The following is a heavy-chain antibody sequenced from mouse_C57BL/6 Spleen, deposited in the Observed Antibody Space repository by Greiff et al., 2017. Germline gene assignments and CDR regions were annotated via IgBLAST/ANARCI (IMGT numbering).Heavy chain of an antibody. CDR1: GYSFTGYY. Sequence: VQLQQPGPELVKPGASVKISCKASGYSFTGYYMNWVKQSPEKSLEWIGEINPSTGGTTYNQKFKAKATLTVDKSSSTAYMQLKSLTSEDSAVYYCARRYDYDEDWFAYWGQGTLVTVSA. CDR2: INPSTGGT. V-gene: IGHV1-42*01. J-gene: IGHJ3*01. D-gene: IGHD2-4*01. CDR3: ARRYDYDEDWFAY.